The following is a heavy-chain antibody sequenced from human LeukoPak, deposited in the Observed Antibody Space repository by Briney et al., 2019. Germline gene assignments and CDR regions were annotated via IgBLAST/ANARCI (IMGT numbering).Heavy chain of an antibody. CDR3: ARTSNWNDARRAFNF. J-gene: IGHJ3*01. D-gene: IGHD1-1*01. CDR2: INPNSGGA. V-gene: IGHV1-2*02. Sequence: GASVKVSCKASGYTFTGYYIHWVRQAPGQGLEWMGWINPNSGGANYAQKFQGRVTMTRDTSISTAYMELTSLRSDDAAVYYCARTSNWNDARRAFNFWGQGTMVTVSS. CDR1: GYTFTGYY.